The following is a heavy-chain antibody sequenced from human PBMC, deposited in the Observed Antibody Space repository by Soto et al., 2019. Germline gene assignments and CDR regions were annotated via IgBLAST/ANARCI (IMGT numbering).Heavy chain of an antibody. J-gene: IGHJ4*02. CDR2: INLNLGNT. CDR3: APDVRGSDLYGTDS. D-gene: IGHD5-12*01. V-gene: IGHV1-2*02. CDR1: GHTFSDSS. Sequence: ASVKVSCKASGHTFSDSSLHWVRQAPGQGHEWMGWINLNLGNTNYAQKFQGRVTMTWDTSMKTAYMELTRLKSDDTAIYFCAPDVRGSDLYGTDSWGPGTLVSVSS.